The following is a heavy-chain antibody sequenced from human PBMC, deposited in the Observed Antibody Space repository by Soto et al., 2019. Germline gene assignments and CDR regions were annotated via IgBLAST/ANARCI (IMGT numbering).Heavy chain of an antibody. V-gene: IGHV6-1*01. CDR1: GDSVSSNTAS. CDR3: ANGYYLRPKTGCALDP. D-gene: IGHD2-2*01. CDR2: TYFRSKWYN. Sequence: PSQTLSLTCALSGDSVSSNTASWNWIRQSPSRGLEWLGRTYFRSKWYNDYAVSVKSRIIINPDTSNNQFSLQLNSVTPEDTAVYFCANGYYLRPKTGCALDPWGQGXMVTVSS. J-gene: IGHJ5*02.